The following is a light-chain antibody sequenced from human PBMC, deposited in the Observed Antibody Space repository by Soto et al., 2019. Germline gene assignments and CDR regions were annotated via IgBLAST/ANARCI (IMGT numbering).Light chain of an antibody. Sequence: EIVLTQSPGTLSLSPGERATLSCRASQSVPRSYLAWYQQKPGQAPRLLIYGTSSRATGIPARFSGSGSGTDFTLTISSLEPEDFAVYYCQQRSNWPQTFGQGTKVDIK. V-gene: IGKV3D-20*02. CDR3: QQRSNWPQT. CDR1: QSVPRSY. J-gene: IGKJ1*01. CDR2: GTS.